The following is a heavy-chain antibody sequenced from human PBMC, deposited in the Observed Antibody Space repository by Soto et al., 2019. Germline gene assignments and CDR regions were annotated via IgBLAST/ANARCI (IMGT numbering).Heavy chain of an antibody. CDR2: INQDGSQT. CDR1: GFPFSSSW. Sequence: GGSLRLCWAASGFPFSSSWMDWVRQAPGKGLEWVANINQDGSQTYYVDSVEGRFTVSRDNAENSLYLQMDSLRVEDTAVYYCSWSLNYWGLGTLVTVSS. V-gene: IGHV3-7*01. CDR3: SWSLNY. D-gene: IGHD3-3*01. J-gene: IGHJ4*02.